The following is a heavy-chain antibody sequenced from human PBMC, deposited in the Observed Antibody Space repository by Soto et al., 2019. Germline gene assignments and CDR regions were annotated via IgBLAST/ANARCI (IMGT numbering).Heavy chain of an antibody. CDR2: IYYSGST. CDR3: ARLVNYCSSTSCYGAGYYYYMDV. V-gene: IGHV4-59*08. D-gene: IGHD2-2*01. J-gene: IGHJ6*03. Sequence: SETLSLTCTVSGGSISSYYWSWIRQPPGKGLEWIGYIYYSGSTNYNPSLKSRVTISVDTSKNQFSLKLSSVTAADTAVYYCARLVNYCSSTSCYGAGYYYYMDVWGKGTTVTVSS. CDR1: GGSISSYY.